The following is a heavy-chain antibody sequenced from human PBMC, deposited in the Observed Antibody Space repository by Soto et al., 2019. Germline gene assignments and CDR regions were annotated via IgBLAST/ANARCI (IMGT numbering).Heavy chain of an antibody. J-gene: IGHJ3*02. Sequence: GASVKVSCKASGGTFSSYAISWVRQAPGQGLEWMGWISAYNGNTNYAQKLQGRVTMTTDTSTSTAYMELRSLRSDDTAVYYCARWAGGWDLFAIWGQGTMVTGSS. D-gene: IGHD6-19*01. CDR1: GGTFSSYA. CDR3: ARWAGGWDLFAI. CDR2: ISAYNGNT. V-gene: IGHV1-18*01.